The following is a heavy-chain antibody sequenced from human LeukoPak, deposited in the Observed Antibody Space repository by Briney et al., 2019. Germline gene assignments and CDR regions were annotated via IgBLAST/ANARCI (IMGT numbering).Heavy chain of an antibody. V-gene: IGHV1-2*02. CDR3: ARDRSRLEPAPNWFDP. Sequence: GASVKVSCKASGYTFTGYYMHWVRQAPGQGLEWMGWINPNSGGTNYAQKFQGRVTMTRDTSISTAYMELSRLRSDDTAVYYCARDRSRLEPAPNWFDPWGQGTLVTVSS. CDR1: GYTFTGYY. CDR2: INPNSGGT. J-gene: IGHJ5*02. D-gene: IGHD1-1*01.